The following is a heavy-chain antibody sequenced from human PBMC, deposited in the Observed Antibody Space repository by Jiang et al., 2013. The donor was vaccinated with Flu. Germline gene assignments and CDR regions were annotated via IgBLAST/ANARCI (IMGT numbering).Heavy chain of an antibody. CDR2: IYHSGST. V-gene: IGHV4-4*02. CDR3: ARSYWGIAVAGSAYAFDI. CDR1: GGSISSSNW. Sequence: CAVSGGSISSSNWWSWVRQPPGKGLEWIGEIYHSGSTNYNPSLKSRVTISVDKSKNQFSLKLSSVTAADTAVYYCARSYWGIAVAGSAYAFDIWGQGTMVTVSS. D-gene: IGHD6-19*01. J-gene: IGHJ3*02.